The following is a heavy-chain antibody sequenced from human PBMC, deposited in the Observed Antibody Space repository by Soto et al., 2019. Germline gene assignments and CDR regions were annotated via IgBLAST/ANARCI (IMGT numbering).Heavy chain of an antibody. CDR3: ARSGLVTPTYDYYYGMDV. D-gene: IGHD3-9*01. V-gene: IGHV4-30-2*01. J-gene: IGHJ6*02. Sequence: SETLSLTCAVSGGSISSGGYSWSWIRQPPGKGLEWIGYIYHSGSTYYNPSLKSRVTISVDRSKNQFSLKLSSVTAADTAVYYCARSGLVTPTYDYYYGMDVWGQGTTVTVSS. CDR1: GGSISSGGYS. CDR2: IYHSGST.